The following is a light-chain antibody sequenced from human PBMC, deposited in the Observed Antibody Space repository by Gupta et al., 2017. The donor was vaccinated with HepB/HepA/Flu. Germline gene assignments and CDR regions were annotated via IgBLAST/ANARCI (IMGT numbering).Light chain of an antibody. CDR2: QDT. Sequence: SYELTQPPSVSVSPGQTASITCSGDKLGHKYLCWYQQKPGQSPVLVIYQDTKRPSGIPGRFHGPNPRKTANMNISGNQAMEEADYYRPEGDSSTVVFGGGTKLTVI. J-gene: IGLJ2*01. V-gene: IGLV3-1*01. CDR3: PEGDSSTVV. CDR1: KLGHKY.